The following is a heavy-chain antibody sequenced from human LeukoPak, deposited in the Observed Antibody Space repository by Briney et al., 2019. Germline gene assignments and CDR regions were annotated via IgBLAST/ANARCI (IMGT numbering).Heavy chain of an antibody. CDR3: ARVSHSGYENDAFDI. Sequence: GGSLRLSCAASGFTFSSYAMHWVRQAPGKGLEWVALISYDGRNKYYADSVKSRFTISRDNSKNTLYLQVNSLRGEDTAVYYCARVSHSGYENDAFDIWGQGTMVTVSS. CDR1: GFTFSSYA. V-gene: IGHV3-30*04. D-gene: IGHD5-12*01. J-gene: IGHJ3*02. CDR2: ISYDGRNK.